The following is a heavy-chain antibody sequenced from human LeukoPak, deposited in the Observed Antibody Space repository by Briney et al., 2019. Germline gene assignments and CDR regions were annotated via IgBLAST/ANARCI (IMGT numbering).Heavy chain of an antibody. J-gene: IGHJ4*02. D-gene: IGHD3-22*01. CDR2: IYTSGST. CDR3: ARRDHYDSSGYFDY. CDR1: GGSISSGSYY. V-gene: IGHV4-61*02. Sequence: SETLSLTCTVSGGSISSGSYYWSWIRQPAGKGLEWIGRIYTSGSTNYNPSLKSRVTISVDTSKNQFSLKLSSVTAADSAVYYCARRDHYDSSGYFDYWGQGTLVTVSS.